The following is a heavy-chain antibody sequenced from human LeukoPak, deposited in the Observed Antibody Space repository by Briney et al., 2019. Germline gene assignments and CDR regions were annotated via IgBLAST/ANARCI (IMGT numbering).Heavy chain of an antibody. Sequence: ASVKVSCKASGGTFSSYAISWVRQAPGQGLEWMGWISAYNGNTNYAQKLQGRVTMTTDTSTSTAYMELRSLRSDDTAVYYCARESSGWHDYWGQGTLVTVSS. J-gene: IGHJ4*02. D-gene: IGHD6-19*01. CDR2: ISAYNGNT. CDR3: ARESSGWHDY. V-gene: IGHV1-18*01. CDR1: GGTFSSYA.